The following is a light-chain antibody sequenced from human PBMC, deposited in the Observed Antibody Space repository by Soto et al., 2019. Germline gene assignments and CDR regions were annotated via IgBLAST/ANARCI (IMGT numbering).Light chain of an antibody. CDR2: DAS. Sequence: DMQMTQSPSTLSASVGDRVTITCRASQTINRWLAWYQQRPGKAPKLLMYDASTLESGVPSRFSGSGSGTEFTLTISSLQTDDSATYYCQQYTSFFGQGTKLEIK. CDR1: QTINRW. J-gene: IGKJ2*01. CDR3: QQYTSF. V-gene: IGKV1-5*01.